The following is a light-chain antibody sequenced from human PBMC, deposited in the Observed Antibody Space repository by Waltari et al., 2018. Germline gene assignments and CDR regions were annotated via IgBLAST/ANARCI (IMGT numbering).Light chain of an antibody. V-gene: IGKV1-17*01. J-gene: IGKJ1*01. CDR1: QGIRND. Sequence: DLQLTQSQSSRSASIGDRVTITCRASQGIRNDVAWYQQKPGKAPKRLIYAASSLQSGVPSRFSGSGFGTDFTLTISSLQPEDFATYFCLQHNDWSWTFGPGTKVEFK. CDR2: AAS. CDR3: LQHNDWSWT.